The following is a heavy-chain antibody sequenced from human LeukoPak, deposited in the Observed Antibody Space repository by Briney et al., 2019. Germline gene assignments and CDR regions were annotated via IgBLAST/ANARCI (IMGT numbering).Heavy chain of an antibody. J-gene: IGHJ5*02. Sequence: PSETLSLTCTVSGYSITGAYYWGWIRQSPGKGLAWIGSIYHSGSTYYNPSLKSRVTISVDTSKNQFSLKLSSVTAADTAVYYCARVQSRLSWFDPWGQGTLVTVSS. CDR3: ARVQSRLSWFDP. V-gene: IGHV4-38-2*02. CDR2: IYHSGST. CDR1: GYSITGAYY.